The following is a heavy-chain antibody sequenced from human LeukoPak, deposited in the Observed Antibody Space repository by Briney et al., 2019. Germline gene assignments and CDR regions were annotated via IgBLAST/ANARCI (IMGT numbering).Heavy chain of an antibody. CDR3: ARGGLGELGEYYFDY. CDR2: INHSGST. CDR1: GGSFSGYY. J-gene: IGHJ4*02. D-gene: IGHD1-26*01. V-gene: IGHV4-34*01. Sequence: SETLSLTCAVYGGSFSGYYWSWIRQPPGKGLEWIGEINHSGSTNYNPSLKSRVTISVDTSKNQFSLKLSSVTAADTAVYYCARGGLGELGEYYFDYWGQGTLVTVSS.